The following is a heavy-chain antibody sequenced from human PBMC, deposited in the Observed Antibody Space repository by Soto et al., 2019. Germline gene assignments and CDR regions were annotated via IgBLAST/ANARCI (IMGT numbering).Heavy chain of an antibody. Sequence: QVQLVQSGAEVKKPGSSVKVSCKASGGTFSSYAISWVRQAPGQGLEWMGGIIPIFGTANYAQKMEGRVTITADEHTSTAYMQLSSLRSADTAVYYCATQGIPNYYNSGMDVWGQGTTVTVSS. D-gene: IGHD5-18*01. CDR1: GGTFSSYA. CDR3: ATQGIPNYYNSGMDV. V-gene: IGHV1-69*12. J-gene: IGHJ6*02. CDR2: IIPIFGTA.